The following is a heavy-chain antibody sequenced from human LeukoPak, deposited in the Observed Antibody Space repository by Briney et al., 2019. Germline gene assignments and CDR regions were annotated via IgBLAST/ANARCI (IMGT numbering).Heavy chain of an antibody. CDR3: AGQGSKGFEY. CDR2: IFPGDSDT. J-gene: IGHJ4*02. V-gene: IGHV5-51*01. Sequence: GESLQISCKGFGYPFTSNWIAWARQLPGKGLELMGIIFPGDSDTRDNPSFQGQVTISVDKSIDTAYLEWSSLKAWDTAMYYCAGQGSKGFEYWGQGTLVTVSS. CDR1: GYPFTSNW. D-gene: IGHD6-6*01.